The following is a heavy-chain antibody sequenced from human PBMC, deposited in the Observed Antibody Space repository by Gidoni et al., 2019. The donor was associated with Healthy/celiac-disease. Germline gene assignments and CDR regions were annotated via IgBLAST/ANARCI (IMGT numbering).Heavy chain of an antibody. J-gene: IGHJ6*02. CDR2: ISGSGGST. CDR1: GFPFSSYA. D-gene: IGHD6-13*01. Sequence: EVQLLESGGGVVQPGGSLRLSCAASGFPFSSYAMSWVRQAPGTGLEWVSAISGSGGSTYYADSVKGRFTISRDNSKNTLYLQMNSLRAEDTAVYYCAKEGVAAAGTGYYGMDVWGQGTTVTVSS. V-gene: IGHV3-23*01. CDR3: AKEGVAAAGTGYYGMDV.